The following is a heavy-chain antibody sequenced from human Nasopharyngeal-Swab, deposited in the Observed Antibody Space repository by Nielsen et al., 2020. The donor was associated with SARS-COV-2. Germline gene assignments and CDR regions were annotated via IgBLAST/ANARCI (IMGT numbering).Heavy chain of an antibody. D-gene: IGHD1-1*01. Sequence: SETLSLTCTVSSGSIRTTSYYWVWIRQPPGKGLEWIGSIFYSGTTYYNASLKSRVSMSVDTSKNQVFLKLKTVTAADTGLYYCARGRRERAPRYYYYGMDVWGQGTTVSVS. J-gene: IGHJ6*02. V-gene: IGHV4-39*07. CDR3: ARGRRERAPRYYYYGMDV. CDR1: SGSIRTTSYY. CDR2: IFYSGTT.